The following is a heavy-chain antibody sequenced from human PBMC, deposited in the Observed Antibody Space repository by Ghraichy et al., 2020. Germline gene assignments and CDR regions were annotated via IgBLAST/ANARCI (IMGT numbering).Heavy chain of an antibody. Sequence: GGSLRLSCAASGFTVSSNYMSWVRQAPGKGLNWVSIIYRGGETYYADSVRGRFTISRDNSQNMLYLHLNSLRADDTAVYYCVREGIYGEGGDWGQGTLVTVSA. J-gene: IGHJ4*02. V-gene: IGHV3-53*01. CDR2: IYRGGET. CDR3: VREGIYGEGGD. D-gene: IGHD4-17*01. CDR1: GFTVSSNY.